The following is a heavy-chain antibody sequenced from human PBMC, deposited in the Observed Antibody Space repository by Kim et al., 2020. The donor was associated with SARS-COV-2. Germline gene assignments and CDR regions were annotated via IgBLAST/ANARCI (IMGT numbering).Heavy chain of an antibody. J-gene: IGHJ4*02. D-gene: IGHD2-15*01. V-gene: IGHV3-53*04. CDR1: GFTVSSNY. CDR2: IYSGGST. Sequence: GGSLRLSCAASGFTVSSNYMSWVRQAPGKGLEWVSVIYSGGSTYYADSVKGRFTISRHNSKNTLYLQMNSLRAEDTAVYYCATSLGYCSGGSCYSNFFAFDYWGQGTLVTVSS. CDR3: ATSLGYCSGGSCYSNFFAFDY.